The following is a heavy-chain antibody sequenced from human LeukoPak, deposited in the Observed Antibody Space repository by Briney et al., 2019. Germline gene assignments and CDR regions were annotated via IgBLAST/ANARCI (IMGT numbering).Heavy chain of an antibody. CDR3: ARDRGTTDDYGDYDPRTSFDY. J-gene: IGHJ4*02. CDR2: ISSSSSYI. D-gene: IGHD4-17*01. Sequence: GGSLRLSCAASGFTFSSYSVNWVRQAPGKGLEWVSSISSSSSYIYYADSVKGRFTISRDNAKNSLYLQMNSLRAEDTAVYYCARDRGTTDDYGDYDPRTSFDYWGQGTLVTVSS. CDR1: GFTFSSYS. V-gene: IGHV3-21*01.